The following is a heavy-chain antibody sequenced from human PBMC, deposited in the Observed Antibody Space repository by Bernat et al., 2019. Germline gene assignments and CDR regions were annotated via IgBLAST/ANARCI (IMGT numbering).Heavy chain of an antibody. Sequence: QVQLQQWGAGLLKPSETLSLTCAVYGGSFSCYYWSWIRQPPGKGLEWIGEINHSGRTNYNPSLKSRVTISVEPSKNQFSLKLSSGTAADTAVYSCARGAQLVPFDDWGQGTLVTVSS. CDR3: ARGAQLVPFDD. CDR1: GGSFSCYY. D-gene: IGHD6-13*01. J-gene: IGHJ4*02. CDR2: INHSGRT. V-gene: IGHV4-34*01.